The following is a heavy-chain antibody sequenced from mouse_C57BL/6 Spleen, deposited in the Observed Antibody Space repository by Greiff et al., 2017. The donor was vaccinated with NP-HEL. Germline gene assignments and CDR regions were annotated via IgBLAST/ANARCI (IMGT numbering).Heavy chain of an antibody. Sequence: EVKLMESGGGLVQPGGSLKLSCAASGFTFSDYYMYWVRQTPEKRLEWVAYISNGGGSTYYPDTVKGRFTISRDNAKNTLYLQMSRLKSEDTAMYYCARPYSNHWYFDVWGTGTTVTVSS. CDR1: GFTFSDYY. CDR3: ARPYSNHWYFDV. J-gene: IGHJ1*03. CDR2: ISNGGGST. V-gene: IGHV5-12*01. D-gene: IGHD2-5*01.